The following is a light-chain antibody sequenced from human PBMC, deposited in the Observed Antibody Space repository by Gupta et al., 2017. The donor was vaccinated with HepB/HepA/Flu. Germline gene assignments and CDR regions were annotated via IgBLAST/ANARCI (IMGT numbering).Light chain of an antibody. V-gene: IGLV4-69*01. CDR1: SVHSNYA. CDR3: QTWGTGIQV. Sequence: LVLTQLPSASASPGASVNLPCTLSSVHSNYAVAWYQQRPEKGPRFLMKLHNDGSHIKGDGIPDRFSGSSSETERYLTISSLQHDDEADYYCQTWGTGIQVFGRGTNLTV. CDR2: LHNDGSH. J-gene: IGLJ3*02.